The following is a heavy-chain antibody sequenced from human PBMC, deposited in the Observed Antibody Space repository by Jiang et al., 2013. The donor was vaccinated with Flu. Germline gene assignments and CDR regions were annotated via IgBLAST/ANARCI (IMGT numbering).Heavy chain of an antibody. CDR1: GYSISSGYY. Sequence: GSGLVKPSETLSLTCAVSGYSISSGYYWGWIRQPPGKGLEWIGSIYHSGSTYYNPSLKSRVTISVDTSKNQFSLKLSSVTAADTAVYYCARDGYCSGGSCYKGAFDIVGPRDKWSPSL. CDR3: ARDGYCSGGSCYKGAFDI. CDR2: IYHSGST. J-gene: IGHJ3*02. D-gene: IGHD2-15*01. V-gene: IGHV4-38-2*02.